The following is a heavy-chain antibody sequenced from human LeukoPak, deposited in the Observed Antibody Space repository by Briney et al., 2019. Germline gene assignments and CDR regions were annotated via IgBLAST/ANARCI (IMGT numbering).Heavy chain of an antibody. CDR2: IFSNDEK. V-gene: IGHV2-26*01. Sequence: SGPTLVKPTETLTLTCTVSGFSLSNARMGVSWIRQPPGQALQWLAHIFSNDEKSYSTSLKSRLTISKDTSKSQVVLTMTNMDHVDTATYYCARIYGDPYYYYGMDVWGQGTTVTGSS. J-gene: IGHJ6*02. D-gene: IGHD4-17*01. CDR1: GFSLSNARMG. CDR3: ARIYGDPYYYYGMDV.